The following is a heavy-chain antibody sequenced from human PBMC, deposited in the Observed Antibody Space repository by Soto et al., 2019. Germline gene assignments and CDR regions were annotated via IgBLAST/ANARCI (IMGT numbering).Heavy chain of an antibody. D-gene: IGHD4-17*01. J-gene: IGHJ3*02. Sequence: ASVKVSCKASGGTFSSCAISWVRQAPGQGLEWMGGIIPIFGTANYAQKFQGRVTITADESTSTAYMELSSLRSEDTAVYYCATSKPDYGDYLDAFDIWGQGTMVTVSS. CDR3: ATSKPDYGDYLDAFDI. CDR1: GGTFSSCA. V-gene: IGHV1-69*13. CDR2: IIPIFGTA.